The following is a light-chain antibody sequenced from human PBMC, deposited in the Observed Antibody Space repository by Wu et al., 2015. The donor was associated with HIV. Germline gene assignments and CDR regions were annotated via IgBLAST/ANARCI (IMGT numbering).Light chain of an antibody. CDR2: DAS. V-gene: IGKV3-11*01. CDR3: QQRSDWPLT. Sequence: EIVMTQSPATLSVSPGERVTLSCRASQSVRDDLAWYQQKPGQAPRLLIYDASNRANGVPARFSGSGSKTEFTLTITSLEPEDFAVYYCQQRSDWPLTFGGGTKVEIK. CDR1: QSVRDD. J-gene: IGKJ4*01.